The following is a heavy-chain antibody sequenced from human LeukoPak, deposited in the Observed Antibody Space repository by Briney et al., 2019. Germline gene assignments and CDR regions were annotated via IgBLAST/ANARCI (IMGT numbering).Heavy chain of an antibody. CDR2: LNHSGST. V-gene: IGHV4-34*01. CDR3: ARGNIAVAGLFDY. J-gene: IGHJ4*02. D-gene: IGHD6-19*01. Sequence: SETLSLTRAVYGGSFSGYYWSWIRQPPGKGLEWRGELNHSGSTNYNPSLKSRVTISVDKSKNQFSLKLSSVTAADTAVYYCARGNIAVAGLFDYWGQGTLVTVSS. CDR1: GGSFSGYY.